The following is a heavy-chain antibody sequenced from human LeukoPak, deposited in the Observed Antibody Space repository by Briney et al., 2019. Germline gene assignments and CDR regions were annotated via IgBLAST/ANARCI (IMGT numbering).Heavy chain of an antibody. J-gene: IGHJ4*02. CDR1: GFSVTNNY. Sequence: GGSLRLSCAVSGFSVTNNYMSWVRQAPGKGLEWVSVFYVGGATYYADSVKGRFTISRDNSKNTLYLQMNSLRAEDTAVYYCASGGPFLDYWGQGTLVTVSS. V-gene: IGHV3-53*01. CDR3: ASGGPFLDY. CDR2: FYVGGAT. D-gene: IGHD3-10*01.